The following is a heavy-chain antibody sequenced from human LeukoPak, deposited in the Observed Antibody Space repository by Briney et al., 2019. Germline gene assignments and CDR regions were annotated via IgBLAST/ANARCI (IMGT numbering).Heavy chain of an antibody. Sequence: KPSETLSLTCTVSGGSISSSSYYWGWIRQPPGKGLEWIGSIYYSGSTYYNPSLKSRVTISVDTSKNQFSLKLSSVTAADTAVYYCSKGSYYYDSSGYSPGYFDYWGQGTLVTVSS. D-gene: IGHD3-22*01. J-gene: IGHJ4*02. CDR3: SKGSYYYDSSGYSPGYFDY. V-gene: IGHV4-39*01. CDR1: GGSISSSSYY. CDR2: IYYSGST.